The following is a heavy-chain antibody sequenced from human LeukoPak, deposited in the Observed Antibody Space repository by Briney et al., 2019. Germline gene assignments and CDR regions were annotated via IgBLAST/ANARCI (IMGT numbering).Heavy chain of an antibody. J-gene: IGHJ4*02. D-gene: IGHD4-11*01. V-gene: IGHV3-9*01. CDR1: GFTFDDYA. CDR3: AKDGGLLTTRYYFDY. CDR2: ISWNSGSI. Sequence: GRSLRLSCAASGFTFDDYAMHWVRQAPGKGLEWVSGISWNSGSIGYADSVKGRFTISRDNSKNTLYLQMNSLRAEDTAVYYCAKDGGLLTTRYYFDYWGQGTLVTVSS.